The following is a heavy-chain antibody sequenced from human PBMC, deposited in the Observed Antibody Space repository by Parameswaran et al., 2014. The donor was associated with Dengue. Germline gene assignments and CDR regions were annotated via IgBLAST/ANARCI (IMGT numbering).Heavy chain of an antibody. CDR2: IYYSGST. D-gene: IGHD5-18*01. Sequence: ASETLSLTCTVSGGSISSYYWSWIRQPPGKGLEWIGYIYYSGSTNYNPSLKSRVTISVDTSKNQFSLKLSSVTAADTAVYYCARHYRYSYGYGYDYWGQGTLVTVSS. CDR3: ARHYRYSYGYGYDY. V-gene: IGHV4-59*08. J-gene: IGHJ4*02. CDR1: GGSISSYY.